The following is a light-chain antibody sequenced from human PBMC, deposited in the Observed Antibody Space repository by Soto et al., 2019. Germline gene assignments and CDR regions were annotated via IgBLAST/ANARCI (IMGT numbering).Light chain of an antibody. J-gene: IGKJ1*01. CDR2: GAS. CDR1: QSVSSN. Sequence: EIVMTQSPATLSVSPGERATLSCRASQSVSSNLAWYQQKPGQAPRLLIYGASTRSTGIPAWFSGSGSGTEFTLTISSLQSEDFAVDYCQQYNNWTWTFGQGTKVDIK. V-gene: IGKV3-15*01. CDR3: QQYNNWTWT.